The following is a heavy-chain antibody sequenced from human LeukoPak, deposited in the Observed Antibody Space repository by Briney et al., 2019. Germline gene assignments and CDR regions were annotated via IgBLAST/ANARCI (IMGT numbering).Heavy chain of an antibody. CDR3: AVSQRLLVYFDY. V-gene: IGHV1-24*01. CDR1: GYTLTELS. D-gene: IGHD3-10*01. Sequence: GASVKVSCKVSGYTLTELSMHWVRQAPGKGLEWMGGFDPEDGETIYAQKFQGRVTMTEDTSTDTAYMELSSLRSEDTAVYYCAVSQRLLVYFDYWGQGTLVTVSS. J-gene: IGHJ4*02. CDR2: FDPEDGET.